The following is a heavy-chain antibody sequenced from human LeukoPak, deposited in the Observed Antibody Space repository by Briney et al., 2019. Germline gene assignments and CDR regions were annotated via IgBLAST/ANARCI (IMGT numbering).Heavy chain of an antibody. CDR2: ITGSGGNK. CDR1: GFTFSSYA. D-gene: IGHD5-18*01. Sequence: GGSLRLSCAASGFTFSSYAMSWVRQAPGKGLEWVSAITGSGGNKYYADSVKGRFTISRDNSKNTLYLQMNSLRAEDTAVDYCGKGGLKLAMVTWYYFDYWGQGTLVTVSS. J-gene: IGHJ4*02. V-gene: IGHV3-23*01. CDR3: GKGGLKLAMVTWYYFDY.